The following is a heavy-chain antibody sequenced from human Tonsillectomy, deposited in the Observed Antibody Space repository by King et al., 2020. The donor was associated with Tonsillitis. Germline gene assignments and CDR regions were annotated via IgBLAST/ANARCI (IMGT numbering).Heavy chain of an antibody. J-gene: IGHJ3*02. CDR1: GGSISSFY. CDR3: ARVSSPGYSSGWSRDGFDI. D-gene: IGHD6-19*01. Sequence: VQLQESGPGLVKPSETLSLTCTFSGGSISSFYWSWIRQPAGKGLEWIGRIYSSGSTDYNPSLKSRVIMSVDTSKNQFFLRLSSVTAADTAMYYCARVSSPGYSSGWSRDGFDIWGQGTMVTVSS. V-gene: IGHV4-4*07. CDR2: IYSSGST.